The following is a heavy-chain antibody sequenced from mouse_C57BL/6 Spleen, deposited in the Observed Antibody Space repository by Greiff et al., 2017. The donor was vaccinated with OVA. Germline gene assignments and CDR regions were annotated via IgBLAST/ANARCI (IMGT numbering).Heavy chain of an antibody. CDR2: IYWDDDK. CDR3: ARRNYGSSYYAMDY. D-gene: IGHD1-1*01. Sequence: QVTLKVCGPGILQSSQTLSLTCSFSGFSLSTSGMGVSWIRQPSGKGLEWLAHIYWDDDKRYNPSLKSRLTISKDTSRNQVFLKITSVDTADTATYYCARRNYGSSYYAMDYWGQGTSVTVSS. CDR1: GFSLSTSGMG. J-gene: IGHJ4*01. V-gene: IGHV8-12*01.